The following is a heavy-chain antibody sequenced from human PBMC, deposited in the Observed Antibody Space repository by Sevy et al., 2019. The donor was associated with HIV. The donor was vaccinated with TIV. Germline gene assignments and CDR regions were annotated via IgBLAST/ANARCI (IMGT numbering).Heavy chain of an antibody. V-gene: IGHV3-7*01. J-gene: IGHJ4*02. CDR1: GFIFSRHW. Sequence: GRSLRLSCAASGFIFSRHWMTWLRQAPGKGLEWVANIKEDGSEKYYVDSVKGRFTISRDNAKNSLHLQMNSLRVEDTAMYYCASDYSWGQGTLVTVSS. CDR2: IKEDGSEK. CDR3: ASDYS.